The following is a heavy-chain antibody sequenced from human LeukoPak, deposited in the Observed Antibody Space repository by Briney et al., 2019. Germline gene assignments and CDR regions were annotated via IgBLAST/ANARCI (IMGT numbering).Heavy chain of an antibody. CDR2: ITSGSRYI. CDR1: GSTFSNYS. Sequence: GGSLRLSCAASGSTFSNYSMNWVRQAPGKGLEWVSSITSGSRYIYYADSVKGRLTISRDNAKNSLYLPMNSLIAEDTAVYYCAMGDYIWGSYSQVEYWGQGILVTGSS. CDR3: AMGDYIWGSYSQVEY. J-gene: IGHJ4*02. V-gene: IGHV3-21*01. D-gene: IGHD3-16*01.